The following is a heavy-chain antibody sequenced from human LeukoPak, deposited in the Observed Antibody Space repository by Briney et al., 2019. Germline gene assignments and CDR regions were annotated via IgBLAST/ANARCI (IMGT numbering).Heavy chain of an antibody. CDR2: ISGSGGST. Sequence: GGSLRLSCAASGFTFSSYAMNWVRQAPGQGLEWVSAISGSGGSTYYADYVKGRFTITTDNSKNTLYPQMNSLRAEDTAVYYCAKTPATTRQFYFDYWGQGTLVTVSS. V-gene: IGHV3-23*01. J-gene: IGHJ4*02. CDR3: AKTPATTRQFYFDY. D-gene: IGHD1-7*01. CDR1: GFTFSSYA.